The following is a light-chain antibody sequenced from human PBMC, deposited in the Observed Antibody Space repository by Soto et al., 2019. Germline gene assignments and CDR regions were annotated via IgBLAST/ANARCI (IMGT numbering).Light chain of an antibody. CDR3: QQYYSTPLT. Sequence: EIVLTQSPGTLSLSPGERATLSCRASQSVSSSFLAWYQQKPGQAPRLLIYGASRRATGIPDRFSGSGSGTDFTLTISRLEPEDFAVYYCQQYYSTPLTFGGGTKVEIK. CDR2: GAS. J-gene: IGKJ4*01. CDR1: QSVSSSF. V-gene: IGKV3-20*01.